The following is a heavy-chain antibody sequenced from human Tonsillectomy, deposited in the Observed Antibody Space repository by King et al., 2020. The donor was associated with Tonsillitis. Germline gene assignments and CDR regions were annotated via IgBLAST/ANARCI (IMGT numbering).Heavy chain of an antibody. V-gene: IGHV3-30*18. J-gene: IGHJ4*02. CDR2: ISYDGSNK. D-gene: IGHD3-22*01. Sequence: VQLVESGGGVVQPGRSLRLSCAASGFTFSSYGVHWVRQAPGKGLEWVAVISYDGSNKYYADSVKGRFTISRDNSKNTLYLQMNSLRAEDTAVYYCAKAQYYYDSSGYFDYWGQGTLVTVSS. CDR1: GFTFSSYG. CDR3: AKAQYYYDSSGYFDY.